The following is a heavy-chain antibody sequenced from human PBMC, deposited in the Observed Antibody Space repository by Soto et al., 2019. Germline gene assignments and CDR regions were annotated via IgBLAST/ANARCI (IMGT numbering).Heavy chain of an antibody. Sequence: ASVKVSCKASGYTFTSYGISWVRQAPGQGLEWMGWISAYSGNTNYAQKLQGRVTMTTDTSTSTAYMELRSLRSDDTAVYYCARFLTIFWSGYYDETYGMDVWGQGTTVTVSS. CDR3: ARFLTIFWSGYYDETYGMDV. D-gene: IGHD3-3*01. CDR1: GYTFTSYG. CDR2: ISAYSGNT. V-gene: IGHV1-18*01. J-gene: IGHJ6*01.